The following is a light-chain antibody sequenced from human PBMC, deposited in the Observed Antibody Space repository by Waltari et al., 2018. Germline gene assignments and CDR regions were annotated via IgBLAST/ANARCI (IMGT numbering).Light chain of an antibody. Sequence: DIVLTQSPDSLAVSLGERATINCKSSQSVSYSSNNRDYLAWYQQEPGQPPKLLIYWASTRESGVPDRFSGSGSGTDFTLTISSLQAEDVAVYYCQQYYSNFFTFGPGTKVDIK. V-gene: IGKV4-1*01. CDR2: WAS. J-gene: IGKJ3*01. CDR3: QQYYSNFFT. CDR1: QSVSYSSNNRDY.